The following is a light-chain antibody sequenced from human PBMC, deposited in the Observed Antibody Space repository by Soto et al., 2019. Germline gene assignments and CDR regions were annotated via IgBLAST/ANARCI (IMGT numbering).Light chain of an antibody. J-gene: IGKJ4*01. CDR3: QQFGGSLT. V-gene: IGKV3-20*01. CDR1: QSVSSSY. Sequence: SVWTQTPGTLSLSPGERATLSCRARQSVSSSYLSWYQQKPGQAPRLRMYGASSRATGIPDRFRGSGSGTDFTLTISRLAPDDFAVYYCQQFGGSLTFGGGSMV. CDR2: GAS.